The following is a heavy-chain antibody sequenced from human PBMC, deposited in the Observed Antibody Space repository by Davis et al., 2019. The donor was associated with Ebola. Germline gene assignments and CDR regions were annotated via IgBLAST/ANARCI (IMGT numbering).Heavy chain of an antibody. CDR1: GFNLNDFA. D-gene: IGHD3-3*01. CDR3: ARSGLSFGVVKYHYGMDV. V-gene: IGHV3-23*01. Sequence: GESLKISCVTSGFNLNDFAMTWVRQAPGMGLEWVTTISGSGDRTYFADFVRARFTVSRDSSENTLYLQLNNLRAEDTAVYYCARSGLSFGVVKYHYGMDVWGKGTTVTVSS. CDR2: ISGSGDRT. J-gene: IGHJ6*04.